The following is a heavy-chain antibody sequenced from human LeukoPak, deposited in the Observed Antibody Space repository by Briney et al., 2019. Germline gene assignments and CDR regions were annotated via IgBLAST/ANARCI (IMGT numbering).Heavy chain of an antibody. CDR3: ARGTYCSSTGCYDGFDY. Sequence: SETLSLTCTVSGGSISSYYWSWIRQPAGKGLEWIGRIYTSGSTNYNPSLKSRVTMSVDTSKNQFSLKLSSVTAADTAVHYCARGTYCSSTGCYDGFDYRGQGTLVTVSS. J-gene: IGHJ4*02. V-gene: IGHV4-4*07. CDR1: GGSISSYY. D-gene: IGHD2-2*01. CDR2: IYTSGST.